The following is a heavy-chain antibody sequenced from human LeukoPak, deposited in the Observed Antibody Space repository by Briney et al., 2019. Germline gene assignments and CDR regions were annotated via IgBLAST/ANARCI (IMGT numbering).Heavy chain of an antibody. CDR3: AAAPYYDSSGYPYYYYYYYMDV. V-gene: IGHV1-69*11. Sequence: SVKVSCKASGGTFSSYAISWVRQAPGQGLEWMGRIIPILGTANYAQKFQGRVTITTDESTSTAYMELSSLRSEDTAVYYCAAAPYYDSSGYPYYYYYYYMDVWGKGTTVTVSS. CDR2: IIPILGTA. D-gene: IGHD3-22*01. J-gene: IGHJ6*03. CDR1: GGTFSSYA.